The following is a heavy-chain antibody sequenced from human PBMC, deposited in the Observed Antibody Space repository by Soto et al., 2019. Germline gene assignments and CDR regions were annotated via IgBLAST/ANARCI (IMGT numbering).Heavy chain of an antibody. CDR3: ARDPYLGEHQS. J-gene: IGHJ5*02. CDR1: GYTFTTYG. V-gene: IGHV1-18*01. D-gene: IGHD3-16*01. CDR2: ISAYSGKT. Sequence: QVQLVQSGGEVKKPGASVKVSCKTSGYTFTTYGISWVRQAPGQGLEWVGWISAYSGKTHYAQKFQGKVTMTTDTSTNTAYLELRSLRSDDTAVYYCARDPYLGEHQSWGQGTLVTVSS.